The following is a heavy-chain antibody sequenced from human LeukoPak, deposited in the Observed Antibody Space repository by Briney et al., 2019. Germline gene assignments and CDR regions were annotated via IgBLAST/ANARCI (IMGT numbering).Heavy chain of an antibody. CDR1: GFTFSDYY. J-gene: IGHJ3*02. D-gene: IGHD1-26*01. CDR2: ISSSGSTI. Sequence: GGSLRLSCAASGFTFSDYYMSWIRQAPGKGLEWVSYISSSGSTIYYADSVKGRFTISRDNAKNSLYLQMNSLRAEDTAVYYCASDSQEPVGGEWEPPEAFDIWGQGTMVTVSS. CDR3: ASDSQEPVGGEWEPPEAFDI. V-gene: IGHV3-11*04.